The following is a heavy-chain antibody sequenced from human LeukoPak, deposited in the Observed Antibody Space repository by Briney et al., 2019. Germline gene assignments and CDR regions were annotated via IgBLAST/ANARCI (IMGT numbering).Heavy chain of an antibody. Sequence: AGTLRLSCAASGCTFSSYGMHWVCQAPGKGLEREAVIWYDGSNKYYADSVKGRFTISRDNSKNTLYLQMNSLRAEDTSVYYCARDRNTGSSYENLFEYWGQGSLVTVSS. V-gene: IGHV3-33*01. CDR1: GCTFSSYG. CDR2: IWYDGSNK. D-gene: IGHD1-26*01. J-gene: IGHJ4*02. CDR3: ARDRNTGSSYENLFEY.